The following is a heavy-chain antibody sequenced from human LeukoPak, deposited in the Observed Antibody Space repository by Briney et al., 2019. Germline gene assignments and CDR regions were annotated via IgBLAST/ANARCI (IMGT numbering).Heavy chain of an antibody. V-gene: IGHV4-59*01. D-gene: IGHD1-7*01. CDR2: IYYSGST. CDR1: GGSISSYY. Sequence: SETLSLTCTVSGGSISSYYWSWIRQPPGKGLEWIGYIYYSGSTNYNPSLKSRVTISVDTSKNRFSLKLSSVTAADTAVYYCARPITGTLHDAFDIWGQGTMVTVSS. CDR3: ARPITGTLHDAFDI. J-gene: IGHJ3*02.